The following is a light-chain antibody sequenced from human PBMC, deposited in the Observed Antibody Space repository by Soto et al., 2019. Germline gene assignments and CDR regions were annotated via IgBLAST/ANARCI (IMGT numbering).Light chain of an antibody. CDR3: SSYTSSSTLV. J-gene: IGLJ1*01. CDR2: EVS. Sequence: QSALTQPASVSGSPGQSITISCTGTSSDVGGYNYVSWYQQHPGKAPKLMIYEVSNRPSGVSNRFSGSNSGNTASLNISGLQSDDEADYYCSSYTSSSTLVFGAGTKVTV. CDR1: SSDVGGYNY. V-gene: IGLV2-14*01.